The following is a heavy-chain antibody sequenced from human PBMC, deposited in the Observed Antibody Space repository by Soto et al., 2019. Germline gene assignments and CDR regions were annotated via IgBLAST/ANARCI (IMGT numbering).Heavy chain of an antibody. D-gene: IGHD5-18*01. V-gene: IGHV3-73*02. CDR3: TRVPLTADTAMVDY. CDR2: IRSKANNYAT. CDR1: GFTFSGSA. Sequence: EVQLVESGGGLVQPGGSLKLSCAASGFTFSGSAMHWVRQASGKGLEWVRRIRSKANNYATTYAASVRGRFTISRDDSKNTAYLQMNSLKTEDTAIYYCTRVPLTADTAMVDYWGQGTLVTVSS. J-gene: IGHJ4*02.